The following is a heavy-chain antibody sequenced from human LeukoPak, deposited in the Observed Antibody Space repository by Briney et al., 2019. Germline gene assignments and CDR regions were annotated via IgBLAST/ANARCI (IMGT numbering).Heavy chain of an antibody. V-gene: IGHV3-7*01. CDR2: IKQDGSEK. CDR3: ARDTNYDILPYAFDI. D-gene: IGHD3-9*01. CDR1: GFTFSSYW. J-gene: IGHJ3*02. Sequence: QPGGSLRLSCAASGFTFSSYWMSWVRQAPGKGLEWVDSIKQDGSEKYYVDSVKGRFTISRDNAKNSLYLQMNSLRAEDTAVYYCARDTNYDILPYAFDIWGQGTMVTVSS.